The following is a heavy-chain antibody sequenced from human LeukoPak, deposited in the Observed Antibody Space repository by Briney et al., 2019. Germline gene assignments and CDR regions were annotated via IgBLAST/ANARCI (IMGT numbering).Heavy chain of an antibody. CDR2: IYISGST. CDR1: GGSISSGSYY. CDR3: ARLPYSSSWYSGNWFDP. Sequence: SETLSLTCTVPGGSISSGSYYWSWIRQPAGKGLEWIGRIYISGSTNYNPSLKSRVTMSVDTSKNQFSLKLSSVTAADTAVYYCARLPYSSSWYSGNWFDPWGQGTLVTVSS. D-gene: IGHD6-13*01. J-gene: IGHJ5*02. V-gene: IGHV4-61*02.